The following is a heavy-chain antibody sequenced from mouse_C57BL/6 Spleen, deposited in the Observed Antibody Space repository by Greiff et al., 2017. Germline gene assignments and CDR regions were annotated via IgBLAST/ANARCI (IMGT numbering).Heavy chain of an antibody. V-gene: IGHV1-50*01. Sequence: QVQLQQPGAELVKPGASVKLSCKASGYTFTSYWMQWVKQRPGQGLEWIGEIDPSDSYTNYNQKFKGKATLTVDTSSSTAYMQLSSLTSEDSAVYYCARGAFITTVVATRYFDYGGQGTTLTVSS. CDR2: IDPSDSYT. CDR1: GYTFTSYW. J-gene: IGHJ2*01. CDR3: ARGAFITTVVATRYFDY. D-gene: IGHD1-1*01.